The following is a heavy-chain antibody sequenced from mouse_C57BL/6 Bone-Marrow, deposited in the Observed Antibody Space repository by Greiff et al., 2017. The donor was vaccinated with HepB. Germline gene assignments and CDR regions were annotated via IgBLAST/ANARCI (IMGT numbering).Heavy chain of an antibody. J-gene: IGHJ4*01. CDR1: GYTFTTYP. CDR3: ARGRSSNGAMDY. CDR2: FHPYNDDT. V-gene: IGHV1-47*01. Sequence: QVQLQQSGAELVKPGASVTMSCKASGYTFTTYPIEWMKQNHGKSLEWIGNFHPYNDDTKYNEKFKGKATLTVEKSSSTVYLVLSRLTSDDSAVYCCARGRSSNGAMDYWGQGTSVTVSS. D-gene: IGHD1-1*01.